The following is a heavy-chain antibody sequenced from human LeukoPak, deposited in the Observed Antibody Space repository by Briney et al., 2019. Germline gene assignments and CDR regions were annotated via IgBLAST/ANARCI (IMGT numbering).Heavy chain of an antibody. CDR3: AREYSSSWYWPQDTWYFDL. D-gene: IGHD6-13*01. CDR1: GFTFSSSW. V-gene: IGHV3-7*01. CDR2: IKPDASET. Sequence: PGGSLRLSCAASGFTFSSSWMSWVRQAPGKGLEWVAGIKPDASETFYSDSVRGRFTISRDNAKNSLSLQMNSLRAEDTAVYYCAREYSSSWYWPQDTWYFDLWGRGTLVTVSS. J-gene: IGHJ2*01.